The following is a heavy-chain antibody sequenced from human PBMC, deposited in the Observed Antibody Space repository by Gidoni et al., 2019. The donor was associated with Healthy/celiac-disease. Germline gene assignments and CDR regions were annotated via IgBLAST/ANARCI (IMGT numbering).Heavy chain of an antibody. CDR3: ARALDDYVWGSYRLRVGYFDY. CDR2: IYHSGST. D-gene: IGHD3-16*02. V-gene: IGHV4-38-2*01. CDR1: GYSIRSGYY. Sequence: QVQLQESGPGLVKPSETLSLTCAVSGYSIRSGYYWGWIRQPPGKGLEWIGSIYHSGSTYYNPSLKSRVTISVDTSKNQFSLKLSSVAAADTAVYYCARALDDYVWGSYRLRVGYFDYWGQGTLVTVSS. J-gene: IGHJ4*02.